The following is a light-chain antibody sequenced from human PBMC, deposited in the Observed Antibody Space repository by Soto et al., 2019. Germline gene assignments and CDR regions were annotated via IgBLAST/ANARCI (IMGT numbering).Light chain of an antibody. J-gene: IGKJ5*01. CDR2: GAS. CDR3: HQYASSPLT. CDR1: QSVGSNY. V-gene: IGKV3-20*01. Sequence: EIVLTQSPCTLSLSPGERATLSCRASQSVGSNYLAWYQQTPGQAPRLLIHGASTRATGIPDRFSGSGSGTDFTLTLSRLESEDSAVYYCHQYASSPLTFGQGTRLEIK.